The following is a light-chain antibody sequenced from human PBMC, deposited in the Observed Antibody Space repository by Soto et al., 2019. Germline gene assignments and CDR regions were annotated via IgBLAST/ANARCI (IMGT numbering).Light chain of an antibody. J-gene: IGKJ1*01. CDR3: QQLIRFPTK. CDR2: DAS. V-gene: IGKV1-9*01. Sequence: QLTQSPSTLSASVGDRVTITCRASQGISSYLAWYQQKPGKAPKLLIYDASTLESGVPSRFSGSRSGTEFTLTISSPQPEDFATYYCQQLIRFPTKFGQGTKVDIK. CDR1: QGISSY.